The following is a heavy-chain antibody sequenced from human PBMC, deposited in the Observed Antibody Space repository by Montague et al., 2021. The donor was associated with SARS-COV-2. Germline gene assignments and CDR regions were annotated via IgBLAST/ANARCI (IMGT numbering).Heavy chain of an antibody. CDR1: GFSLSTNGVG. D-gene: IGHD3-22*01. J-gene: IGHJ4*02. V-gene: IGHV2-5*02. CDR3: AHRLARHYDTRSYLGRPFDY. CDR2: IYWDDDK. Sequence: PALVKPTQTLTLTCTFSGFSLSTNGVGVGWIRQPPGKALEWLALIYWDDDKRYSPSLKSRLTITKDTSKNQVVLTMTNMDPVDTATYYCAHRLARHYDTRSYLGRPFDYWGQGTLVTVSS.